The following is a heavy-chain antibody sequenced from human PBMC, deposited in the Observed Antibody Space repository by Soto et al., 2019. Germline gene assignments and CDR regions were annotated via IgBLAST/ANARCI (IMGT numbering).Heavy chain of an antibody. CDR1: GFTVSSYA. J-gene: IGHJ5*01. D-gene: IGHD4-17*01. CDR2: ISVTGGST. V-gene: IGHV3-23*01. CDR3: AKDSLTTGITFFDS. Sequence: EVQLLDSGGGLVQPGGSLRLSCAASGFTVSSYALSWVRQLPGKGLEWVSSISVTGGSTYYADSVKGRFTISRANSKNPLYLQMNSPRAEDTAVYYCAKDSLTTGITFFDSWGQGTLVTVSS.